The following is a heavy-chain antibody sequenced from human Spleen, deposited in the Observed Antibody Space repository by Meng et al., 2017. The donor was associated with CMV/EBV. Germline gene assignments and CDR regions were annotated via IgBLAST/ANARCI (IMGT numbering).Heavy chain of an antibody. CDR2: IRYDGSNK. Sequence: GGSLRRSCAASGFTFSSYGMHWVRQAPGKGLEWVAFIRYDGSNKYYADSVKGRFTISRDNSKTTLYLQMNSLRAEDTAVYYCAKDGKGSGSYYFDYWGQGTLVTVSS. V-gene: IGHV3-30*02. CDR3: AKDGKGSGSYYFDY. J-gene: IGHJ4*02. CDR1: GFTFSSYG. D-gene: IGHD6-19*01.